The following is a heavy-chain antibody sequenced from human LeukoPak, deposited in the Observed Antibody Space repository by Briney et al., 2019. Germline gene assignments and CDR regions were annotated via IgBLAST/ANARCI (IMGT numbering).Heavy chain of an antibody. Sequence: SETLSLTCAVYGGSFSGYYWSWIRQPPGKGLEWIGEINHSGSTNYNPSLKSRVTISVDTSKNQFSLKLSSVTAADTAVYYCARGLYTYFDPWGQGTLVTVSS. D-gene: IGHD4-11*01. CDR2: INHSGST. V-gene: IGHV4-34*01. J-gene: IGHJ5*02. CDR1: GGSFSGYY. CDR3: ARGLYTYFDP.